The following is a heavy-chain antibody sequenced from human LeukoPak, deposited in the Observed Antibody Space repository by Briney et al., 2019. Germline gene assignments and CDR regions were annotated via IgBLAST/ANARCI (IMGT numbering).Heavy chain of an antibody. CDR2: INSDGSST. V-gene: IGHV3-74*01. D-gene: IGHD3-10*01. Sequence: PGGSLRLSCAASGFTFSTYSMNWVRQAPGKGLVWVSRINSDGSSTSYADSVKGRFTISRDNAKNTLYLQVNSLRAEDTAVYYCAVGSYYFDDWGQGTLVTVSS. CDR3: AVGSYYFDD. J-gene: IGHJ4*02. CDR1: GFTFSTYS.